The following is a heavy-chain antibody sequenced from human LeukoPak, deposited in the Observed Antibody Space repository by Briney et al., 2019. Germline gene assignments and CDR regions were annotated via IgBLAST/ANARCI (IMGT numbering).Heavy chain of an antibody. Sequence: GASVKVSCKASGGTFSSYAISWVRQAPGQGLEWMGRIIPILGIANYAQKFQGRVTITADKSTSTAYMELSSLRSEDTVVYYCARESIDYYDSSGYYIWGQGALVTVSS. V-gene: IGHV1-69*04. D-gene: IGHD3-22*01. J-gene: IGHJ4*02. CDR1: GGTFSSYA. CDR3: ARESIDYYDSSGYYI. CDR2: IIPILGIA.